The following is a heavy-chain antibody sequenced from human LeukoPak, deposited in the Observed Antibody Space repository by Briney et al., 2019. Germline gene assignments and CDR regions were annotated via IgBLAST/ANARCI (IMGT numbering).Heavy chain of an antibody. CDR1: GFTFSSYG. D-gene: IGHD2-15*01. Sequence: GSLRLSCAASGFTFSSYGMHWVRQAPGKGLEWVAFIRYDGSNKYYADSVKGRFTISRDNSKNTLYLQMNSLRAEDTAVYYCAKKEGYCSGGSCYYFDYWGQGTLVTVSS. V-gene: IGHV3-30*02. CDR3: AKKEGYCSGGSCYYFDY. CDR2: IRYDGSNK. J-gene: IGHJ4*02.